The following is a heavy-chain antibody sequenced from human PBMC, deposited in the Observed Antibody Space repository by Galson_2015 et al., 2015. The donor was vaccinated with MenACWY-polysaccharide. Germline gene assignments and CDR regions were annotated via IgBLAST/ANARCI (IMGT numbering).Heavy chain of an antibody. V-gene: IGHV3-33*01. CDR1: GSRFSHSG. CDR3: ARGGRAVSNRNWFDP. Sequence: SLRLSCAASGSRFSHSGMHWVRQAPGKGLEWVAVIQYDGSKIVYADSVKGRFTISRDNSKNTLFLEMNSLGVEDTAVYYCARGGRAVSNRNWFDPWGQGTLVTVSS. D-gene: IGHD3-16*01. J-gene: IGHJ5*02. CDR2: IQYDGSKI.